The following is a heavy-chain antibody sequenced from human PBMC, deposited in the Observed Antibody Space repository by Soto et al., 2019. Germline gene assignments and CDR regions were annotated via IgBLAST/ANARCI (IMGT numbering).Heavy chain of an antibody. J-gene: IGHJ4*02. D-gene: IGHD5-18*01. CDR3: ARDRAALDRAMDAFDY. Sequence: GGSLRLSCAASGFTFSSYAMHWVRQAPGKGLEWVAVISYDGSNKYYADSVKGRFTISRDNSKNTLYLQMNSLRAEDTAVYYCARDRAALDRAMDAFDYWGQGTLVTVSS. CDR1: GFTFSSYA. CDR2: ISYDGSNK. V-gene: IGHV3-30-3*01.